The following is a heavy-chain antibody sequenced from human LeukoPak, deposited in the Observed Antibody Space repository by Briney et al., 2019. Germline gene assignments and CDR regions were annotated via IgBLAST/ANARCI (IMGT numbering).Heavy chain of an antibody. J-gene: IGHJ6*03. D-gene: IGHD6-19*01. V-gene: IGHV1-2*02. Sequence: ASVKVSCKASGYTFTGYYMHWVRQAPGQGLEWMGWINPNSGGTNYAQKFQGRVTMTRDTSISTAYMELSRLRSDDTAVYYCARRGIAVDYYYMDVWGKGTTVTVSS. CDR1: GYTFTGYY. CDR2: INPNSGGT. CDR3: ARRGIAVDYYYMDV.